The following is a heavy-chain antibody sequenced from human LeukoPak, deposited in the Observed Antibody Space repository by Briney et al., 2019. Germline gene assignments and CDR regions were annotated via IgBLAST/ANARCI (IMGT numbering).Heavy chain of an antibody. CDR2: ISWDGGST. CDR1: GFTFDDYT. CDR3: AKDIGPSYYYYGMDV. Sequence: QTGGSLRLSCAASGFTFDDYTMHWVRQAPGKGLEWVSLISWDGGSTYYADSVKGRFTISRDNSKNSLYLQMNSLRTEDTALYYCAKDIGPSYYYYGMDVWGQGTTVTVSS. V-gene: IGHV3-43*01. J-gene: IGHJ6*02.